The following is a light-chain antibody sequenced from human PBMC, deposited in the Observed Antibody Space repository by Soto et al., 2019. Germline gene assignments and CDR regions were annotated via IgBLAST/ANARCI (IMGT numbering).Light chain of an antibody. Sequence: DIQRTQSPSSLSASVGGRVTMAFQASQNINNYLNWYQQKPGRAPKLLIYDASNLEAGVPSRFRGSGSGTDFTFTISRLQPEDIATYYCQQYENLPTFGQGTRLEI. CDR3: QQYENLPT. V-gene: IGKV1-33*01. J-gene: IGKJ5*01. CDR2: DAS. CDR1: QNINNY.